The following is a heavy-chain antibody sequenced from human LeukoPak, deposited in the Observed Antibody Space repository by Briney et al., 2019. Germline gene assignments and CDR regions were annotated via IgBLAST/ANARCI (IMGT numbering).Heavy chain of an antibody. CDR2: ISYDGSNK. J-gene: IGHJ5*02. Sequence: PGRSLRLSCAASGFTFSSYGMHWVRQAPGKGLEWVAVISYDGSNKYYADSVKGRFTISRDNSKNTLYLQMNSLRAEDTAVYYCARDQGWGDWKNWFDPWGQGTLVTVSS. D-gene: IGHD1-1*01. CDR1: GFTFSSYG. V-gene: IGHV3-30*03. CDR3: ARDQGWGDWKNWFDP.